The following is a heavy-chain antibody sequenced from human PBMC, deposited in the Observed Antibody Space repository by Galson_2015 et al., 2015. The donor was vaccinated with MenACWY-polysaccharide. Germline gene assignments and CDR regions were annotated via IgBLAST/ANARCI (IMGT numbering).Heavy chain of an antibody. CDR2: ISWNSDII. CDR3: AKDSTDFWSVAGRFDH. J-gene: IGHJ5*02. CDR1: GFTFDDYA. D-gene: IGHD3-3*01. Sequence: SLRLSCAASGFTFDDYAMHWVRHAPGKGLEWVSGISWNSDIIGYADSVKGRFTISRDNSKNTLYLQMNSLRAEDTAVYYCAKDSTDFWSVAGRFDHWGQGTLVTVSS. V-gene: IGHV3-9*01.